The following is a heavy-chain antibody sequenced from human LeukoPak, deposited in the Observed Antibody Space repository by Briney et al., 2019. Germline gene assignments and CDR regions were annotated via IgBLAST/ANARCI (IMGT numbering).Heavy chain of an antibody. CDR2: ISSSSSYI. Sequence: PGGSLRLSCAASGFTFSSYSMNWVRQAPGKGLEWVSSISSSSSYIYYADSVKGRFTISRDNAKNSLYLQMNSLRAEDTAVYYCARDPTAIAVAGPFDYWGQGTLVTVSS. CDR3: ARDPTAIAVAGPFDY. J-gene: IGHJ4*02. D-gene: IGHD6-19*01. CDR1: GFTFSSYS. V-gene: IGHV3-21*01.